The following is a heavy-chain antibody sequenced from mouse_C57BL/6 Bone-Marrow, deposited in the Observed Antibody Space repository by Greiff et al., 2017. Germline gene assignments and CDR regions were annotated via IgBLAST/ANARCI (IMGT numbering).Heavy chain of an antibody. CDR3: SRQVTTVLATKYFDV. V-gene: IGHV5-9*01. Sequence: DVMLVESGGGLVKPGGSLKLSCAASGFTFSSYTMSWVRQTPEKRLQWVAAISGGGGNTYYPDSVKGRFTISRDNDKNILYLQMSSLRSEDTALYYCSRQVTTVLATKYFDVWSTGTTVTVSS. D-gene: IGHD1-1*01. J-gene: IGHJ1*03. CDR2: ISGGGGNT. CDR1: GFTFSSYT.